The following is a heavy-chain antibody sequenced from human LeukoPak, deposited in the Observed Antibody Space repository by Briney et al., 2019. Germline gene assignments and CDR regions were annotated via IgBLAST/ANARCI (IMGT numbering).Heavy chain of an antibody. Sequence: GGSLRLSCAASGFTVSSNYMSWVRQAPGKGLEWVSVIYSGGSTYYADSVKGRFTISRDNSKNTLYLQMNSLRAEDTAVYYCAKVGIEQWLTQGQFFDYWGQGTLVTVPS. CDR2: IYSGGST. CDR1: GFTVSSNY. V-gene: IGHV3-53*01. D-gene: IGHD6-19*01. CDR3: AKVGIEQWLTQGQFFDY. J-gene: IGHJ4*02.